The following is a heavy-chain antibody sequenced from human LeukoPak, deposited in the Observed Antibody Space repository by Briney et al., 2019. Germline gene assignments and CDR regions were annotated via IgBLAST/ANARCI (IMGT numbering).Heavy chain of an antibody. CDR3: ARDNDWAFDH. D-gene: IGHD3-9*01. CDR1: GFPFSSYV. Sequence: PGGSLRLSCAASGFPFSSYVMSWVRQAPGKGLEWVSYINHNGETIYYPDFVKGRFTISRDNAKNSLYLQMNSLRDEDTAVYYCARDNDWAFDHWGQGTLVTVSS. J-gene: IGHJ4*02. V-gene: IGHV3-48*02. CDR2: INHNGETI.